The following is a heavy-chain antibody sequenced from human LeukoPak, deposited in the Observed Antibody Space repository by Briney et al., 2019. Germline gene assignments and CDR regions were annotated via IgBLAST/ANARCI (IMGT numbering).Heavy chain of an antibody. CDR1: RFTFSGYA. Sequence: GGCLRLSCAASRFTFSGYAMRWVRQAPGKGLEWVSAITGSGDTTYYADSVKGRFTMSRDNSKNTLYLQMNSLRAEDTAIYYCAKARGYCSGGSCYSGFDYWGQGTLVTVSS. V-gene: IGHV3-23*01. J-gene: IGHJ4*02. D-gene: IGHD2-15*01. CDR2: ITGSGDTT. CDR3: AKARGYCSGGSCYSGFDY.